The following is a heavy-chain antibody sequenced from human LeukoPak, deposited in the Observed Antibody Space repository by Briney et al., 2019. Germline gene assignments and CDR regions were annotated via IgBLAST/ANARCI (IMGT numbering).Heavy chain of an antibody. Sequence: GASVKVSCKASGYTFTGYYMHWVRQAPGQGLEWMGRINPNSGGTNYAQKFQGRVTMTGDTSISTAYMELSRLRSDDTAVYYCGQYYYDSSGYYDAFDIWGQGTMVTVSS. V-gene: IGHV1-2*06. CDR1: GYTFTGYY. CDR2: INPNSGGT. D-gene: IGHD3-22*01. CDR3: GQYYYDSSGYYDAFDI. J-gene: IGHJ3*02.